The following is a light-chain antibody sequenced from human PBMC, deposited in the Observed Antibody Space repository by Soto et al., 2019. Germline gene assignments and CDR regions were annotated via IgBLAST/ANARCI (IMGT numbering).Light chain of an antibody. CDR3: CSYSGSYTWV. J-gene: IGLJ3*02. Sequence: QSALTQPRSVSGSPGQSVTISCTGTSSDVGGYNYVSWYQQHPGKAPKLMIYDVSKWPSGVPDRFSGSKSGNTASLTISGLQAEDEADYYCCSYSGSYTWVFGGGTKPTVL. CDR2: DVS. CDR1: SSDVGGYNY. V-gene: IGLV2-11*01.